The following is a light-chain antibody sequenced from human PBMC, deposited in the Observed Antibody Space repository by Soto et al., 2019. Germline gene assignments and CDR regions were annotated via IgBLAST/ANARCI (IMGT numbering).Light chain of an antibody. V-gene: IGLV2-14*01. J-gene: IGLJ2*01. CDR1: SSDVGGYNY. CDR2: DVS. CDR3: SSYTSSSTVV. Sequence: QSALTQPASVSGSPGQSITISCTGTSSDVGGYNYVSWYQQHPGKAPKRMIYDVSNRPSGVSNRFSGSKSGNTASLTISGLQAEDEADYYCSSYTSSSTVVFGGGTKVPVL.